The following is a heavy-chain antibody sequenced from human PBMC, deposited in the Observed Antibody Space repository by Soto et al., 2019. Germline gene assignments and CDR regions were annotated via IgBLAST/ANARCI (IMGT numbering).Heavy chain of an antibody. Sequence: QVQLQQWGAGLLKPSETLSLTCAVYGGSFSGYYWSWIRQPPGKGLEWIGEINHSGSTNYNPSLKSRVTISVDTSKNQFSLKLSSVTAADTAVYYCARARYYYGSGSYRWFDPWGQGTLVTVSS. D-gene: IGHD3-10*01. V-gene: IGHV4-34*01. J-gene: IGHJ5*02. CDR1: GGSFSGYY. CDR2: INHSGST. CDR3: ARARYYYGSGSYRWFDP.